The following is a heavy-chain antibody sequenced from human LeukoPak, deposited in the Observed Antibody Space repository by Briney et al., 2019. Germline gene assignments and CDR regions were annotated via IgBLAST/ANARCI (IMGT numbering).Heavy chain of an antibody. D-gene: IGHD6-19*01. V-gene: IGHV1-69*13. CDR2: IIPIFGTA. Sequence: GASVKVSCKASGGTFSSYAISWVRQAPGQGLEWMGGIIPIFGTANYAQKFQGRVTITADESTSTAYMELSSLRSEDTAVYYCASIDSSGWYWGLIYYYMDVWGKGTTVTVSS. CDR3: ASIDSSGWYWGLIYYYMDV. J-gene: IGHJ6*03. CDR1: GGTFSSYA.